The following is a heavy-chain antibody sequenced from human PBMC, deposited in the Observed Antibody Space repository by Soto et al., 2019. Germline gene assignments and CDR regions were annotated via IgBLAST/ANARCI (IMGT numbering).Heavy chain of an antibody. CDR3: ARGNVVAIDY. J-gene: IGHJ4*02. V-gene: IGHV4-30-2*01. CDR1: GGSISSGGYS. D-gene: IGHD2-21*01. Sequence: SETLSLTCAVSGGSISSGGYSWSWIRQPPGKGLEWIGYIYHSGSTYYNPSLKSRVTISVDRSENQFSLKLSSVTAADTAVYYCARGNVVAIDYWGQGTLVTV. CDR2: IYHSGST.